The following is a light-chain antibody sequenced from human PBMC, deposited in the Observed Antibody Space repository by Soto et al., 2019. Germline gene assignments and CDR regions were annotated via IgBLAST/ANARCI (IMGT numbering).Light chain of an antibody. J-gene: IGLJ2*01. CDR1: SSDVGGYNS. Sequence: QSVLTQPRSVSGSPGQSVTISCTGTSSDVGGYNSVSWYQHHPGKAPKLMIYDVSKRPSGVPDRFSGSKSGNTASLTISGLQAEDEADYYCCSYAGRYTHVVFGGGTKLTVL. CDR3: CSYAGRYTHVV. V-gene: IGLV2-11*01. CDR2: DVS.